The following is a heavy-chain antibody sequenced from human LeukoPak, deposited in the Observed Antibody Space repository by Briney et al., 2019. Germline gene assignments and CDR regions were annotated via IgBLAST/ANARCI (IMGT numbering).Heavy chain of an antibody. CDR1: GGSISSGGYY. J-gene: IGHJ4*02. CDR3: ARSVAGDLLSTYYFDY. CDR2: IYYSGSA. D-gene: IGHD6-19*01. V-gene: IGHV4-31*03. Sequence: SETLSLTCTVSGGSISSGGYYWSWIRQHPGKGLEWIGYIYYSGSAYYNPSLKSRVTISVDTSKNQFSLKLSSVTAADTAVYYCARSVAGDLLSTYYFDYWGQGTLVTVSS.